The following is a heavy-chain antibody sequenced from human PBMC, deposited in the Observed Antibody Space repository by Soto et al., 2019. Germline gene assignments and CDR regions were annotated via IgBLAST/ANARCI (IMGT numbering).Heavy chain of an antibody. CDR2: IIPLFAKA. D-gene: IGHD3-22*01. J-gene: IGHJ4*02. CDR1: GGTFSRYA. CDR3: ARDGTLYDSSGYYYLY. V-gene: IGHV1-69*13. Sequence: SVKVSCKASGGTFSRYAISWVRQAPGQGLEWMGGIIPLFAKANYAQKFQGRVTITADESTSTANMELSSLRSEDTAVYYCARDGTLYDSSGYYYLYWGQGTLVTVSS.